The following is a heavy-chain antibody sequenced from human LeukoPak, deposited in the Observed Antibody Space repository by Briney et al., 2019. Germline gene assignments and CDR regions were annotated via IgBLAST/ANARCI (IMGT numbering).Heavy chain of an antibody. CDR3: ARFPPVYYGMDV. CDR1: GYSFSTYC. J-gene: IGHJ6*02. V-gene: IGHV5-51*01. Sequence: GESLKISCQGSGYSFSTYCNGWVRQMPGKGPEWMGIIHCGDSNTRYSPTFQGQVTISADKSVSTAYLQWSSLKASDTAMYDCARFPPVYYGMDVWGQGTTVTVSS. CDR2: IHCGDSNT.